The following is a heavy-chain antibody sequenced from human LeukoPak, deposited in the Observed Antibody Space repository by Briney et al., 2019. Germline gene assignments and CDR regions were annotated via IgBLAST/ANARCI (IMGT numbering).Heavy chain of an antibody. Sequence: SGPTLVNPTQTLTLTCTFSGFSLSTSGVGVGWIRQPPGRALEWLALIYWNDDKRYSPSLKSRLTITKDTSKNQVVLTMTNMDPVDTGTYYYAHSGYSYGHGWFDPWGQGTLVTVSS. CDR3: AHSGYSYGHGWFDP. CDR1: GFSLSTSGVG. D-gene: IGHD5-18*01. J-gene: IGHJ5*02. V-gene: IGHV2-5*01. CDR2: IYWNDDK.